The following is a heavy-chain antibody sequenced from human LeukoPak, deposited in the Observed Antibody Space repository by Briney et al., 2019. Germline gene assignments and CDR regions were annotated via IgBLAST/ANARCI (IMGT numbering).Heavy chain of an antibody. V-gene: IGHV4-34*01. CDR1: GGSFSGYY. D-gene: IGHD3-3*01. J-gene: IGHJ4*02. Sequence: SETLSLTCAVYGGSFSGYYWSWIRQPPGKGLEWIGEINHSGSTNYNPSLKSRVTISVDTSKNQFSLKLSSVTAADTAVYYCARGRYYDFWSGYYTSGPYFDYWGQGTLVTVSS. CDR3: ARGRYYDFWSGYYTSGPYFDY. CDR2: INHSGST.